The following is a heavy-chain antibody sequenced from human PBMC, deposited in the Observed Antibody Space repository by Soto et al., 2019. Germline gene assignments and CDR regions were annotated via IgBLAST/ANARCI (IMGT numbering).Heavy chain of an antibody. J-gene: IGHJ6*04. Sequence: QVQLQESGPGLVKPSETLSLSCTVSGGSISSYYWSWFRQSPGKRMEWIGYVHHSWGSSYNPSLQIRVAISLDTSKCKFSLKVTSVTATDSAVYYCARQGFGPLHGLVDVWGKGTTVTVSS. CDR1: GGSISSYY. D-gene: IGHD3-10*01. CDR2: VHHSWGS. V-gene: IGHV4-59*08. CDR3: ARQGFGPLHGLVDV.